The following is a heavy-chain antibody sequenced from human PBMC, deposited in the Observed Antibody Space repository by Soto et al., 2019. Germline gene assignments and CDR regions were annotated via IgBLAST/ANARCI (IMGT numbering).Heavy chain of an antibody. J-gene: IGHJ3*02. CDR1: GFSISRYY. V-gene: IGHV4-59*01. CDR3: ARYKIYYYDSSGYYDAFDI. Sequence: SETLSLTCTFAGFSISRYYWSWIRQPPGKGLEWIGYIYYSGSTNYNPSLKSRVTISVDTSKNQFSLKLSSVTAADTAVYYCARYKIYYYDSSGYYDAFDIWGQGTMVTVSS. CDR2: IYYSGST. D-gene: IGHD3-22*01.